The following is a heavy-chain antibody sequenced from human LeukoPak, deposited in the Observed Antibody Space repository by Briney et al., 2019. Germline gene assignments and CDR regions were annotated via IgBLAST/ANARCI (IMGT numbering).Heavy chain of an antibody. D-gene: IGHD1-14*01. Sequence: PGGSLRLSXADSGFTFNKYDMNWVRQAPGEGLEWISFISSGMDVLPYADSVEGRFTIPRYNPQNSLYLEMHSLRAEDTALYYCVKVGRTNHDNFFENWGQGALVTVSS. CDR2: ISSGMDVL. CDR3: VKVGRTNHDNFFEN. J-gene: IGHJ4*02. CDR1: GFTFNKYD. V-gene: IGHV3-48*01.